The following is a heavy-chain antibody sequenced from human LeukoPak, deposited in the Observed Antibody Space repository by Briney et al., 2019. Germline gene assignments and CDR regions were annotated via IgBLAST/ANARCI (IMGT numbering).Heavy chain of an antibody. Sequence: SETLFLTCTVPGGSISSYYWSWIRQPAGKGLEWIGRIYTSGSTNYNPSLKSQVTMSVDTSKNQFSLKLSSVTAADTAVYYCARYGDYGDIDYWGQGTLVTVSS. CDR3: ARYGDYGDIDY. V-gene: IGHV4-4*07. J-gene: IGHJ4*02. CDR1: GGSISSYY. CDR2: IYTSGST. D-gene: IGHD4-17*01.